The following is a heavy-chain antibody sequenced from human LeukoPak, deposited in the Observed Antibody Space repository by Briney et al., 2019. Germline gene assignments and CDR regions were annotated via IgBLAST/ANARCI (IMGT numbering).Heavy chain of an antibody. D-gene: IGHD4-17*01. CDR1: GFTFSSYG. CDR3: AKPTAGSPTAAGLDY. J-gene: IGHJ4*02. CDR2: ISFSGSNV. V-gene: IGHV3-30*02. Sequence: GGSLRLSCAASGFTFSSYGTYWVRQAPGKGLEWVSYISFSGSNVHYADSVKGRFTISRDNSKSTLFLQMNSLRPEDTAVYYCAKPTAGSPTAAGLDYWGQGTLVTVSS.